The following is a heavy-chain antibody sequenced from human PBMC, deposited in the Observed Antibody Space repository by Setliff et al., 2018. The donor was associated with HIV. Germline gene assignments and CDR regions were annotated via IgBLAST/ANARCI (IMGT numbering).Heavy chain of an antibody. CDR2: IIFIFGTA. V-gene: IGHV1-69*06. J-gene: IGHJ6*02. CDR1: GGTFSSYA. D-gene: IGHD3-9*01. CDR3: ARVQGATHYDILTGYTLYGLDV. Sequence: ASVKVSCKASGGTFSSYAINWVRQAPGQGLEWMGRIIFIFGTANYAQKFRGRVTITADKSTSTAYMELTGLRSEDTAVYYCARVQGATHYDILTGYTLYGLDVWGQGTTVTVSS.